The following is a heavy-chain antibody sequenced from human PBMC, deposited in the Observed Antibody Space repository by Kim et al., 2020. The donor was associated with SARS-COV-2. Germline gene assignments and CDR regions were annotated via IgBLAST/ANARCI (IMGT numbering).Heavy chain of an antibody. CDR2: IYYSGST. Sequence: SETLSLTCTVSGGSISSYYWSWIRQPPGKGLEWIGYIYYSGSTNYNPSLKSRVTISVDTSKHQFSLKLSSVTAADTAVYYCARAPPATIFGVVTAFDYWGQGTLVTVSS. V-gene: IGHV4-59*13. CDR1: GGSISSYY. CDR3: ARAPPATIFGVVTAFDY. D-gene: IGHD3-3*01. J-gene: IGHJ4*02.